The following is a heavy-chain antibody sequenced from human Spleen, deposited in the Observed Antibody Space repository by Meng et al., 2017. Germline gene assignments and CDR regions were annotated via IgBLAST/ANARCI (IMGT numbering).Heavy chain of an antibody. V-gene: IGHV1-69*13. Sequence: SVKVSCKALGGIFSNYVIGWVRQAPGQGPERMGGINAVFGTTNYAQKFQDRVTITSDESTSTVYMELTRLTSEDTAVYFCARKAGNCISTTCYSLDYWGQGTLVTVSS. D-gene: IGHD2-2*01. CDR3: ARKAGNCISTTCYSLDY. J-gene: IGHJ4*02. CDR2: INAVFGTT. CDR1: GGIFSNYV.